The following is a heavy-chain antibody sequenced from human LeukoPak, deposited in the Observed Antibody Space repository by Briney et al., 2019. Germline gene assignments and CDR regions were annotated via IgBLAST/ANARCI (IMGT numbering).Heavy chain of an antibody. D-gene: IGHD2/OR15-2a*01. CDR3: AGGISRIGPGGSWFDP. CDR1: GFTFSSYE. J-gene: IGHJ5*02. Sequence: PGGSLRLSCAASGFTFSSYEMNWVRQAPGEGLEWVSYITNSGTIMYYADSVKGRFTISRDNAKNSLYLQMNSLRADDTAIYYCAGGISRIGPGGSWFDPWGQGTLVTVSS. CDR2: ITNSGTIM. V-gene: IGHV3-48*03.